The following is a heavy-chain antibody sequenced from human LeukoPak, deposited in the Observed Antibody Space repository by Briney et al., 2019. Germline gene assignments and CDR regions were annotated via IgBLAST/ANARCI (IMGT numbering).Heavy chain of an antibody. D-gene: IGHD3-10*01. CDR1: GFTFSSYA. J-gene: IGHJ4*02. Sequence: PGGSLRLSCAASGFTFSSYAMSWVRQAPGKGPEWVANIKGDGSDKYYLDSLKGRFTVSRDNAKNSLYLQVNSLRGDDTAVYYCARPFGSGTYYQFDLWGQGTLVTVSS. V-gene: IGHV3-7*04. CDR2: IKGDGSDK. CDR3: ARPFGSGTYYQFDL.